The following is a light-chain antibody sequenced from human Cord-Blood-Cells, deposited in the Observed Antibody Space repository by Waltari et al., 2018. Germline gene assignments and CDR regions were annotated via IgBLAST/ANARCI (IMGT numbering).Light chain of an antibody. CDR3: QQSYSTPYT. V-gene: IGKV1-39*01. Sequence: DIQMTQSPSSLSASVGDRVPITCRASQSISSYLNWYQQKPGKAPKLLIYAASSLQSGVLSRFSGSGSGTDFTLTISSLQPEDFATYYCQQSYSTPYTFGQGTKLEIK. CDR1: QSISSY. CDR2: AAS. J-gene: IGKJ2*01.